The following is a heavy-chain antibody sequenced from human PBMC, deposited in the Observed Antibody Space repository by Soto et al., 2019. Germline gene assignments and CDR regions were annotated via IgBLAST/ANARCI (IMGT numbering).Heavy chain of an antibody. Sequence: QVHLVQSGAEVKRPGPSVKVSCKGSGYTFTTSGITWVRQAPGQGLEGRGSISGHTGNTDYAQRLQGRVTVTRDTSTSTAYMELKSLRSDVTAVYYCARGRYGDYWGQGALVTVSS. CDR3: ARGRYGDY. CDR1: GYTFTTSG. J-gene: IGHJ4*02. V-gene: IGHV1-18*01. D-gene: IGHD1-1*01. CDR2: ISGHTGNT.